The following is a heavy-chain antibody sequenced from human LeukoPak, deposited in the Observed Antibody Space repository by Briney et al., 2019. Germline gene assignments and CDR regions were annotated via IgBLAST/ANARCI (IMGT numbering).Heavy chain of an antibody. CDR3: ARGRSWYSSSWYDDY. V-gene: IGHV1-8*03. J-gene: IGHJ4*02. CDR2: MNPNSGDT. D-gene: IGHD6-13*01. Sequence: ASVKVSCKASGYTFTSYDINWVRHAPGQGLEWMGWMNPNSGDTGYAQKFQGRVTITRNTSISTAYMELSSLRSEDTAVYYCARGRSWYSSSWYDDYWGQGTLVTVSS. CDR1: GYTFTSYD.